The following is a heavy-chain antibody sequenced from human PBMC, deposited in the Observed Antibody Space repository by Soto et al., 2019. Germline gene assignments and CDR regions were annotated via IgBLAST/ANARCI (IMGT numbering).Heavy chain of an antibody. V-gene: IGHV3-23*01. Sequence: VPLLESGGDFVQPGGSLRLSCVASGFILNNYAMSWVRQAPGKGLEWVSTIGGTDGDSDGVPWYEDSVKGRFTISRESSATTLFLQMDNSRAEDSALYYCVKRGRHWGACDFWGQGTTVVFSS. CDR1: GFILNNYA. CDR3: VKRGRHWGACDF. J-gene: IGHJ3*01. D-gene: IGHD7-27*01. CDR2: IGGTDGDSDGVP.